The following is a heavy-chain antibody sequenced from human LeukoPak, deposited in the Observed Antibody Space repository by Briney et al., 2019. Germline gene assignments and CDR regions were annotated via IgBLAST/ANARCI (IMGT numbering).Heavy chain of an antibody. CDR2: ISSSSSTI. J-gene: IGHJ3*02. CDR1: GFTFSSYS. D-gene: IGHD6-19*01. Sequence: PGGSLRLSCAASGFTFSSYSMNWVRQAPGKGLEWVSYISSSSSTIYYADSVKGRFTISRDNAKNSLYLQMNSLRAEDTAVYYCARAPNGYSSGWYGDGSDIWGQGTMVTVSS. V-gene: IGHV3-48*01. CDR3: ARAPNGYSSGWYGDGSDI.